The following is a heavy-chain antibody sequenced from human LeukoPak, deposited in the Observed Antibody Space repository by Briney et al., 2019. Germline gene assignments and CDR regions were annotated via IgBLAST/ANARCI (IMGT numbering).Heavy chain of an antibody. Sequence: ASVKVSCKTSGYTFTNYGISWVRQAPGQGLEWMGWISAYNGNTNYTQNLQGRVTMTTDTSTSTAYMELSSLRSEDTAVYYCARERKNYYDSSGYNDYWGQGTLVTVSS. D-gene: IGHD3-22*01. CDR2: ISAYNGNT. CDR3: ARERKNYYDSSGYNDY. J-gene: IGHJ4*02. V-gene: IGHV1-18*01. CDR1: GYTFTNYG.